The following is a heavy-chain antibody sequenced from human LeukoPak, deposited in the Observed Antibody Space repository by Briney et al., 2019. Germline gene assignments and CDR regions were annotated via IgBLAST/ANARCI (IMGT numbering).Heavy chain of an antibody. D-gene: IGHD1-1*01. CDR1: GFTFSSYS. CDR3: ARDGDLLEPPY. Sequence: GGSLRLSCAASGFTFSSYSMNWVRQAPGKGLEWVSSISSSSSYIYYADSVKGRFTISRDNAKNSLYLQMNSLRAEDTAVHYCARDGDLLEPPYWGQGTLVTVSS. V-gene: IGHV3-21*01. CDR2: ISSSSSYI. J-gene: IGHJ4*02.